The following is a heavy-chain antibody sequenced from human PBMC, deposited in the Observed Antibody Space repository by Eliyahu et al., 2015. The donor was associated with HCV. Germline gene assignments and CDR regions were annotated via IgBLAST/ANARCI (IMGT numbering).Heavy chain of an antibody. Sequence: LEWLARIDWDDDKFYGTSLKTRLTISKDTSKNQVVLTMTNMDPVDTGTYYCARMGPQLGYIDWPPNYFDDWGQGTLVTVSS. CDR2: IDWDDDK. V-gene: IGHV2-70*04. D-gene: IGHD3-9*01. J-gene: IGHJ4*02. CDR3: ARMGPQLGYIDWPPNYFDD.